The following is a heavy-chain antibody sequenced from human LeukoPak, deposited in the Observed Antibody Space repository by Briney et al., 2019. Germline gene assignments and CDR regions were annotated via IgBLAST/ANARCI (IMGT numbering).Heavy chain of an antibody. Sequence: GRSLRLSCAASGFTFSSYGMHWVRQAPGKGLEWVAVIWYDGSKKYYADSVKGRFTISRDNSKNTLYLQMNSLRAEDTAVYYCASLDSGFVWGQGTLVTVSS. CDR1: GFTFSSYG. V-gene: IGHV3-33*01. CDR2: IWYDGSKK. D-gene: IGHD6-19*01. J-gene: IGHJ4*02. CDR3: ASLDSGFV.